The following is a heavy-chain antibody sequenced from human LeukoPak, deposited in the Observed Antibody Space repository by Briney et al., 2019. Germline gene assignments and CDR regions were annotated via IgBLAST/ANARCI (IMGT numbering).Heavy chain of an antibody. CDR2: IIPIFGTA. Sequence: ASVKVSCKASGGTFSSYAISWMRQAPGQGLEWMGGIIPIFGTANCPQKFQGRVTITTDESTSTAYMELSSLRSEDTAVYYCARVFEYSSSSRWFDPWGQGTLVTVSS. J-gene: IGHJ5*02. CDR1: GGTFSSYA. V-gene: IGHV1-69*05. CDR3: ARVFEYSSSSRWFDP. D-gene: IGHD6-6*01.